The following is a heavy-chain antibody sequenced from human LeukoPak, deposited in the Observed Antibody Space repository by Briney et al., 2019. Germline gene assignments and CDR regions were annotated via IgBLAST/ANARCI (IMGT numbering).Heavy chain of an antibody. CDR1: GFTFSSYG. CDR2: IRYDGSNK. J-gene: IGHJ5*02. CDR3: ARILTSGSPSFDP. Sequence: GGSLRLSCAASGFTFSSYGMHWVRQAPGKGLEWVAFIRYDGSNKYYADSVKGRFTISRDNSKNTLYLQMNSLRAEDTAVYYCARILTSGSPSFDPWGQGTLVTVSS. D-gene: IGHD4-11*01. V-gene: IGHV3-30*02.